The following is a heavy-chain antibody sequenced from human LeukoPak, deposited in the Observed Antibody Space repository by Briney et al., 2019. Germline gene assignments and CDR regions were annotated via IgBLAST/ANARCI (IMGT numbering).Heavy chain of an antibody. CDR1: GGSISSSS. V-gene: IGHV3-21*01. D-gene: IGHD3-3*01. CDR3: ASPMFYYDFWSGYQPYYTDV. J-gene: IGHJ6*03. Sequence: PSETLSLTCTVSGGSISSSSYYWGWLRQPPGTGLEWVSSISSSSNHIYYADSVKGRFTSSRDNAKNSLYLQMNSLRAEDTAVYYCASPMFYYDFWSGYQPYYTDVWGKGTTVTVSS. CDR2: ISSSSNHI.